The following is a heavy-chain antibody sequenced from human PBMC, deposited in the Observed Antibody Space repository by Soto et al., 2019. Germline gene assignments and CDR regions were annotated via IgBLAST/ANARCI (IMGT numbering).Heavy chain of an antibody. V-gene: IGHV1-69*01. J-gene: IGHJ4*02. CDR3: ARELPKRTGRV. Sequence: QVQLVQSGPEVKKPGSSVKVSCKVSGGPFSTLSISWVRQAPGQGLMWMGGIIPIFDATNYAQMFQGRVKITADDSTSTAYMELSSLRSDDTAGYYCARELPKRTGRVWGPGTLVTVSS. CDR2: IIPIFDAT. CDR1: GGPFSTLS. D-gene: IGHD3-10*01.